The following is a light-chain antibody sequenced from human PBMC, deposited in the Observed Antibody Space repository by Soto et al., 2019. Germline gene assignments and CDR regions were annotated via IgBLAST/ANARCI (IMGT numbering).Light chain of an antibody. Sequence: QSVLTQPASVSGSPGQAITISCTGTSSDVGGYNYVSWYQQHPGKAPKLLIYEVSNRPPGVSDRFSGSKSANTASLTSSGLQAEDEADYYCTSYTSNNTPVFGTGTKVTVL. CDR3: TSYTSNNTPV. V-gene: IGLV2-14*01. CDR2: EVS. J-gene: IGLJ1*01. CDR1: SSDVGGYNY.